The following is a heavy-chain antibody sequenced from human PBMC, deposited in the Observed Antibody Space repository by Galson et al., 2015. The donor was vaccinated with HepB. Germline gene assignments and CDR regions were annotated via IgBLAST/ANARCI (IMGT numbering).Heavy chain of an antibody. CDR1: GGSFSGYY. J-gene: IGHJ4*02. V-gene: IGHV4-34*01. D-gene: IGHD5-18*01. CDR2: INHSGST. CDR3: ASPGVDTAMVLLS. Sequence: ETLSLTCAVYGGSFSGYYWSWIRQPPGKGLEWIGEINHSGSTNYNPSLKSRVTISVDTSKNQFSLKLSSVTAADTAVYYCASPGVDTAMVLLSWGQGTLATVSS.